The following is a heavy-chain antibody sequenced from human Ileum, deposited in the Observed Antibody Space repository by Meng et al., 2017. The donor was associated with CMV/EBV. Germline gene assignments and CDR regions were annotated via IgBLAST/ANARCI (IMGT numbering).Heavy chain of an antibody. V-gene: IGHV4-38-2*02. CDR1: GYSISSGYY. J-gene: IGHJ3*02. Sequence: SETLSLTCSVSGYSISSGYYWGWIRQPPGKGLEWIGSFYHSGSTYYNPSLRSRVTISADTSKNQFSLKLKYMTAADTAVYFCARWGGLSRRAFDIWSQGTKVTVSS. D-gene: IGHD3-16*01. CDR2: FYHSGST. CDR3: ARWGGLSRRAFDI.